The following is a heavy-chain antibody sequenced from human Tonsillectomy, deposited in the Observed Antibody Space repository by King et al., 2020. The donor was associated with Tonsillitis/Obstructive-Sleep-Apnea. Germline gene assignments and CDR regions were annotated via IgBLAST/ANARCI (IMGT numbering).Heavy chain of an antibody. CDR3: ASDSGVGRAYPFDY. J-gene: IGHJ4*02. D-gene: IGHD3-3*01. Sequence: QLQESGPGLVKASETLSLTCTVSGGAISNFHWSWIRQPPGKGLEWIGYVYDGGSTRYNPSLKSRATISVDTSKNHFSLKLNSVTAADTAVYYCASDSGVGRAYPFDYWGQGTLVTVSS. V-gene: IGHV4-59*01. CDR2: VYDGGST. CDR1: GGAISNFH.